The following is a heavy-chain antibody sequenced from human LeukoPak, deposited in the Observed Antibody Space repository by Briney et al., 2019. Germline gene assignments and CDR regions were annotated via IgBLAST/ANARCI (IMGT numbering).Heavy chain of an antibody. CDR3: ARDPDSGRSTLGGAFDI. D-gene: IGHD1-26*01. CDR2: IYYSGST. CDR1: GDSISSSSYY. Sequence: SETLSLTCTVSGDSISSSSYYWGWIRQPPGKGLEWIGSIYYSGSTYYNPSLKSRVTISVDTSKNQFSLKLSSVTAADTAVYYCARDPDSGRSTLGGAFDIWGQGTMVTVSS. V-gene: IGHV4-39*07. J-gene: IGHJ3*02.